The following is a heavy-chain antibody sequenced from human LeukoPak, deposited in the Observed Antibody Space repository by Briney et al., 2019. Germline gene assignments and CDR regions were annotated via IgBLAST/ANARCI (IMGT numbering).Heavy chain of an antibody. CDR3: ARDSSGWPPADD. CDR1: GFTFSSYS. V-gene: IGHV3-21*01. J-gene: IGHJ4*02. CDR2: ISSSSSYI. D-gene: IGHD6-19*01. Sequence: GGSLRLSCAASGFTFSSYSMNWVRQAPGKGLEWVSSISSSSSYIYYADSVKGRFTISRDNAKNSLYLQMNSLRAEDTAVYYCARDSSGWPPADDWGQGTLVTVSS.